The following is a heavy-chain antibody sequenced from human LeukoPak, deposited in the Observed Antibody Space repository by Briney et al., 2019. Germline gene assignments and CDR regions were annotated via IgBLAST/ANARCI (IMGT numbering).Heavy chain of an antibody. V-gene: IGHV3-23*01. Sequence: TGGSLRLSCSSSGFTFSDYALTWFRQAPGKGLEWVSGTSGSGASAYYADSVKGRFTISRDNPRSTVYLQLNSLTAEDTAIYYCARSRGFGELLPFDHWGQGALVTVSS. CDR2: TSGSGASA. J-gene: IGHJ4*02. CDR3: ARSRGFGELLPFDH. D-gene: IGHD3-10*01. CDR1: GFTFSDYA.